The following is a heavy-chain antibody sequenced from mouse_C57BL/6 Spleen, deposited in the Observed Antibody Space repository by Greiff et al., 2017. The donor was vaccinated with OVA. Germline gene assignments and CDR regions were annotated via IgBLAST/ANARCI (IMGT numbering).Heavy chain of an antibody. CDR2: IYPGSGST. Sequence: QVQLQQPGAELVRPGASVKMSCKASGYTFTSYWITWVKQRPGQGLEWIGGIYPGSGSTNYNEKFKGKATLTVETSSSTAYMQLSSLTTEDSAVYYCARRGGSSSYYYAMDYWGQGTSVTVSS. D-gene: IGHD1-1*01. V-gene: IGHV1-55*01. CDR1: GYTFTSYW. CDR3: ARRGGSSSYYYAMDY. J-gene: IGHJ4*01.